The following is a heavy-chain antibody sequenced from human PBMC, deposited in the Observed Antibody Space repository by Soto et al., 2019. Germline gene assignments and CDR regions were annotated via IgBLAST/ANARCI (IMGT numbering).Heavy chain of an antibody. CDR1: GFTFSSYG. J-gene: IGHJ2*01. Sequence: GGSLRLSCAASGFTFSSYGMHWVRQAPGKGLEWVAVIWYDGSNKYYADSVKGRFTISRDNSKNTLYLQMNSLRAEDTAVYYCASDVAATTYWYFDLWGRGTLVTVSS. CDR3: ASDVAATTYWYFDL. D-gene: IGHD2-15*01. CDR2: IWYDGSNK. V-gene: IGHV3-33*01.